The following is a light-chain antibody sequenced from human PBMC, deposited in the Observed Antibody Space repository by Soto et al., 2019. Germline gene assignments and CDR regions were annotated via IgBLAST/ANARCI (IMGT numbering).Light chain of an antibody. CDR2: AAS. CDR3: QQCKAAPIT. Sequence: DIRMTQSPSSFSASTGDRVTITCRASQGISSYLAWYQQKPRKVPKVLIYAASTLQSGVPSRFSGSGSGTEFTLTISSLQPEDVATYYCQQCKAAPITFGQGTRLEIK. V-gene: IGKV1-27*01. J-gene: IGKJ5*01. CDR1: QGISSY.